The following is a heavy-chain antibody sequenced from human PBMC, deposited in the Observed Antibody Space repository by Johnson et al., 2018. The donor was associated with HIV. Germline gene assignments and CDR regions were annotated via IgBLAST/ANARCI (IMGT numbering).Heavy chain of an antibody. CDR2: ISYDGSEK. J-gene: IGHJ3*02. CDR3: AKGGLDCSSTSCPHVGPGIAAASVDAFDI. Sequence: QMLLVESVGGLVQPGGSLRLSCGASGLSFSNYDMHWVRQAPGKGLQWVADISYDGSEKYYADSVKGRFTISRDNSKNTLYLQMNSLRAEDTAVYYCAKGGLDCSSTSCPHVGPGIAAASVDAFDIWGQGTMVTVSS. D-gene: IGHD2-2*01. CDR1: GLSFSNYD. V-gene: IGHV3-30*18.